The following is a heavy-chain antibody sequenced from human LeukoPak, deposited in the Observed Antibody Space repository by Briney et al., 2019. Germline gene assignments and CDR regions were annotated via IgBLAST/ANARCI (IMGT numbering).Heavy chain of an antibody. CDR2: INPNSGGT. D-gene: IGHD6-13*01. CDR1: GYTFTSYY. V-gene: IGHV1-2*02. J-gene: IGHJ6*03. CDR3: ARDMRIAAAGYYYYYYMDV. Sequence: ASVKVSCKASGYTFTSYYMHWVRQAPGQGLEWMGWINPNSGGTNYAQKFQGRVTMTRDTSISTAYMELSRLRSDDTAVYYCARDMRIAAAGYYYYYYMDVWGKGTTVTVSS.